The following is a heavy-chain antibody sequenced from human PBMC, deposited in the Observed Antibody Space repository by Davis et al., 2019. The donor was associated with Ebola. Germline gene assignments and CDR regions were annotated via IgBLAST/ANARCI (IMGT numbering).Heavy chain of an antibody. Sequence: GESLKISCAASGFTFNNYGMYWVRQAPGKGLQWVAFIRFDGSNKYYADSVKGRFTISRDNSKNTLYLQMNSLRAEDTAVYYCAKAGIVGATSGRTKGVDYWGQGTLVTVSS. CDR3: AKAGIVGATSGRTKGVDY. V-gene: IGHV3-30*02. J-gene: IGHJ4*02. CDR1: GFTFNNYG. CDR2: IRFDGSNK. D-gene: IGHD1-26*01.